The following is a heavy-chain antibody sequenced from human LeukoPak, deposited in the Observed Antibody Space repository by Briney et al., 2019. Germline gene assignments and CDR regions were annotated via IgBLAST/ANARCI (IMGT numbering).Heavy chain of an antibody. V-gene: IGHV4-4*07. CDR3: ARDWDYCSSTSCYPAYYYYYMDV. D-gene: IGHD2-2*01. J-gene: IGHJ6*03. CDR2: IYTSGST. Sequence: SETLSLTCTVSGGSISSYYWSWIRQPAGKGLEWIGRIYTSGSTNYNPSLKSRVTISVDKSKNQFSLKLSSVTAADTAVYYCARDWDYCSSTSCYPAYYYYYMDVWGKGTTVTVSS. CDR1: GGSISSYY.